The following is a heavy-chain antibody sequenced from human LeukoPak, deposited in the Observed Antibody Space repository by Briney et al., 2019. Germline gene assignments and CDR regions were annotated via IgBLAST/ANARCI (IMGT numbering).Heavy chain of an antibody. CDR2: VFYTGYT. V-gene: IGHV4-59*01. CDR3: ARDSSIAAAVSAFGY. Sequence: SETLSLTCTVSGGSINNYYWSWVRQPPGKGLEWIGYVFYTGYTHYNPSLKSRVTISVDTSKNQFSLKLRSVTAADTAVYYCARDSSIAAAVSAFGYWGQGTLVTVSS. D-gene: IGHD6-13*01. CDR1: GGSINNYY. J-gene: IGHJ4*02.